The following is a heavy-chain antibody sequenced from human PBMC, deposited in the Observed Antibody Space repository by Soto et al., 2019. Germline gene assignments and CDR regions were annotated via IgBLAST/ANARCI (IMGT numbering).Heavy chain of an antibody. J-gene: IGHJ6*03. CDR1: GYTFTGYY. CDR3: ARGSYYDFWSGYLYYYYMDV. CDR2: INPNSGGT. V-gene: IGHV1-2*04. Sequence: GASVKVSCKASGYTFTGYYMHWVRQAPGQGLEWMGWINPNSGGTNYAQKFQGWVTMTRDTSISTAYMELSRLRYDDTAVYYCARGSYYDFWSGYLYYYYMDVWGKGTTVTVSS. D-gene: IGHD3-3*01.